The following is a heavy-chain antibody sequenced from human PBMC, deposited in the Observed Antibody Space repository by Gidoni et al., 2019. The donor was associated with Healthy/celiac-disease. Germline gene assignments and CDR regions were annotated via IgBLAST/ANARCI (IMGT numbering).Heavy chain of an antibody. D-gene: IGHD6-13*01. CDR2: ISYDGSNK. J-gene: IGHJ6*02. CDR3: ARDGSSSWYGDLGVRPYYYGMDV. V-gene: IGHV3-30*04. CDR1: GFTFSSYA. Sequence: QVQLVESGGGVVQPGRSLRLSCAASGFTFSSYAMHWVRQAPGKGLEWVAVISYDGSNKYYADSVKGRFTISRDNSKNTLYLQMNSLRAEDTAVYYCARDGSSSWYGDLGVRPYYYGMDVWGQGTTVTVSS.